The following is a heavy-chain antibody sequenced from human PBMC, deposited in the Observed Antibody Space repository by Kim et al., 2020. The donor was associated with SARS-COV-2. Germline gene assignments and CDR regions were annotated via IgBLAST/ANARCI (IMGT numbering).Heavy chain of an antibody. CDR1: GFTFSSYW. V-gene: IGHV3-7*01. Sequence: GGSLRLSCAASGFTFSSYWMSWVRQAPGKGLEWVAIIKQDGSEEYYVDSGRGRITISRDNAKKSLFLQMNSLSAEDTAVYYCARGDRSRTDAFDIWGQGTMVTVSS. CDR3: ARGDRSRTDAFDI. J-gene: IGHJ3*02. CDR2: IKQDGSEE.